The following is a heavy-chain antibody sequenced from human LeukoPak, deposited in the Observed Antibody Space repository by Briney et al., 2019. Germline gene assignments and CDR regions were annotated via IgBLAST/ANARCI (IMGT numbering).Heavy chain of an antibody. D-gene: IGHD2-2*01. J-gene: IGHJ3*02. CDR3: AKDLVYLGYCSSTSCYAYAFDI. V-gene: IGHV3-30*18. CDR1: GFTFSSYG. Sequence: GGSPRLSCAASGFTFSSYGMHWVRQAPGKGLEWVAVISYDGRHKYYADSVKGRFTISRDNSKNTLYLQMKSLRAEDTAVYYCAKDLVYLGYCSSTSCYAYAFDIWGQGTMVTVSS. CDR2: ISYDGRHK.